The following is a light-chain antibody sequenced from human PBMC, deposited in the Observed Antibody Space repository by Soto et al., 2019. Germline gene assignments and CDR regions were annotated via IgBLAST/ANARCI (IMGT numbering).Light chain of an antibody. CDR1: SSDVGGYNY. J-gene: IGLJ1*01. V-gene: IGLV2-14*01. Sequence: QSVLTQPASVSGSPGQSITISCTGTSSDVGGYNYVSWYQQHPGKAPQLLIYEVIHRPSGVSNRFSGSKSGYAASLTISGLQAEDEADYYCSSYSSTGTLYVFGTGTKVTVL. CDR2: EVI. CDR3: SSYSSTGTLYV.